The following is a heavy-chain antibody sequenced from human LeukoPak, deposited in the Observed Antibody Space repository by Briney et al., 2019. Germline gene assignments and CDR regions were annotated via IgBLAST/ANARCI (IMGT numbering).Heavy chain of an antibody. D-gene: IGHD3-10*01. CDR3: AREYYYLPVFDP. CDR2: IYTSGST. J-gene: IGHJ5*02. CDR1: GGSISSYY. V-gene: IGHV4-4*07. Sequence: SETLSLTCTVSGGSISSYYWSWIRQPAGKGLEWIGRIYTSGSTNYNPSLKSRVTMSVDTSKNQSSLKLSSVTAADTAVYYCAREYYYLPVFDPWGQGTLVTVSS.